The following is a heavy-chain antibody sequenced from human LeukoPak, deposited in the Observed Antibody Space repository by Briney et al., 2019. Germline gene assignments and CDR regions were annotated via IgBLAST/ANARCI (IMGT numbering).Heavy chain of an antibody. V-gene: IGHV1-46*01. D-gene: IGHD3-22*01. CDR3: ARGGPYYYDSSAFDI. Sequence: ASVKVSCKASGYTFTSYYMHWVRQAPGQGLEWMGLINPSGGSTSYAQKFQGRVTMTRDTSTSTVYMELSSLRSEDTAVYYCARGGPYYYDSSAFDIWGQGTMVTVSS. CDR1: GYTFTSYY. CDR2: INPSGGST. J-gene: IGHJ3*02.